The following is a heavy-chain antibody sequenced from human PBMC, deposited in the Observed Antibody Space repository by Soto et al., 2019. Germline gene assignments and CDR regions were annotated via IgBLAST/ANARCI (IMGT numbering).Heavy chain of an antibody. CDR3: ARKDYYGSGSYHFDS. D-gene: IGHD3-10*01. V-gene: IGHV1-3*01. CDR1: GYTFTSFP. CDR2: INPANGDT. Sequence: QVHLVQSGAEVKKPGASVRVSCQASGYTFTSFPMHWVRQAPGQRLEWMGWINPANGDTGYSQKFQGRVTITRDTSAHTASMELSSLTSEDTAIYFCARKDYYGSGSYHFDSWGQGTLVIVSS. J-gene: IGHJ4*02.